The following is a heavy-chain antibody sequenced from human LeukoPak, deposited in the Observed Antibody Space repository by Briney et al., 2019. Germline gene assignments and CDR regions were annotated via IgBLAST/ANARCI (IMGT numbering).Heavy chain of an antibody. J-gene: IGHJ4*02. CDR3: ARDSYYYGSGSFPLFDY. D-gene: IGHD3-10*01. CDR1: GYTFTTYG. V-gene: IGHV1-69*04. CDR2: IIPILGIA. Sequence: EASVKVSCKASGYTFTTYGISWVRQAPGQGLEWMGRIIPILGIANYAQKFQGRVTITADKSTSTAYMELSSLRSEDTAVYYRARDSYYYGSGSFPLFDYWGQGTLVTVSS.